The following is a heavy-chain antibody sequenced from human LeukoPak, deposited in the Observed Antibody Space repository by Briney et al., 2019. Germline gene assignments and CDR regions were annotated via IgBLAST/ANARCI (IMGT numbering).Heavy chain of an antibody. CDR1: GFTFSRYG. D-gene: IGHD6-6*01. V-gene: IGHV3-30*02. CDR3: AREGSPSGDFDY. CDR2: IRYDGSNK. J-gene: IGHJ4*02. Sequence: VGSLRLSPAASGFTFSRYGMHWVRQAPGKGLGWGAFIRYDGSNKYDADSVKGRFTISRDNAKNSLYLQMNSLRAEDTAVYYCAREGSPSGDFDYWGQGTLVTVSS.